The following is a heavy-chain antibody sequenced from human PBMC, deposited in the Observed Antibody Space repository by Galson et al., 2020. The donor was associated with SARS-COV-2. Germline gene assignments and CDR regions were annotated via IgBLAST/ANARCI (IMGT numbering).Heavy chain of an antibody. CDR3: ARDVGYCTGGGCYRWFES. J-gene: IGHJ5*01. V-gene: IGHV3-48*02. CDR1: GFTFSRYS. CDR2: ISTGSTFL. Sequence: GGSLRLSCAASGFTFSRYSISWVRQAPGKGLEWISFISTGSTFLFYADSVRGRFTLSREDAKSSAYLQMNSLTDEDTAVYYCARDVGYCTGGGCYRWFESWGQGTLVTVSS. D-gene: IGHD2-8*02.